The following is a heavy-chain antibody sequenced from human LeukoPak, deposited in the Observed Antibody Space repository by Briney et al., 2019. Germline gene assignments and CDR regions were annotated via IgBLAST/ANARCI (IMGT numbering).Heavy chain of an antibody. D-gene: IGHD5-18*01. Sequence: PGGSLRLSCAASGFTFSSYAMSWVRQAPGKGLEWVSAISGSGGSTYYADSVKGRFTISRDNSKNTLYLQMNSLRAEDTAVYYCARGIRNSWIQLWRPFDYWGQGTLVTVSS. CDR1: GFTFSSYA. CDR2: ISGSGGST. CDR3: ARGIRNSWIQLWRPFDY. V-gene: IGHV3-23*01. J-gene: IGHJ4*02.